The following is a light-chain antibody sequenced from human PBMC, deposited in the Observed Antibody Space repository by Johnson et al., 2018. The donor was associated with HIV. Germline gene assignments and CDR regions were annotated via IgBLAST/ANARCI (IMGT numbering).Light chain of an antibody. CDR1: RSNIGNNY. J-gene: IGLJ1*01. CDR3: GTWDSSLSAEV. CDR2: DNN. Sequence: QSVLTQPPSVSAAPGQKVTISCSGSRSNIGNNYVSWYQQLPGTAPKLLIYDNNKRPSGIPDRFSGSKSGTSATLGITGLQTGDEADYYCGTWDSSLSAEVFGTGTKVTGL. V-gene: IGLV1-51*01.